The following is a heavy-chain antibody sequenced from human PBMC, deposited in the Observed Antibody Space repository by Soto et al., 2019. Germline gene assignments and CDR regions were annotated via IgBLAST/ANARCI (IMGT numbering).Heavy chain of an antibody. V-gene: IGHV3-33*03. D-gene: IGHD2-15*01. Sequence: QVHLVESAGGAVQPGRSLRLSCAASGFIFNEYGMHWVRQAPGKGLEWVAVIWYDGSNKYYADSVKGRFTFSRDNSKNTMSLQMNSLRVEDTAVYYCARWGCSGSNCNLNQRSFDLWGQGTLVTVSS. CDR1: GFIFNEYG. J-gene: IGHJ4*02. CDR3: ARWGCSGSNCNLNQRSFDL. CDR2: IWYDGSNK.